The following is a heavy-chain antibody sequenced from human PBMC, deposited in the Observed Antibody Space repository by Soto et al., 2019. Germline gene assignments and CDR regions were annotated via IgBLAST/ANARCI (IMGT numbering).Heavy chain of an antibody. J-gene: IGHJ6*03. Sequence: GGSLRLSCAASGFTFSSYSMNWVRQAPGKGLEWVSYISSSSSTIYYADSVKGRFTISRDNAKNSLYLQMNSLRAEDTAVYYCARARIAAAGSSGWYYYYMDVWGKGTTVTVSS. CDR2: ISSSSSTI. CDR3: ARARIAAAGSSGWYYYYMDV. V-gene: IGHV3-48*01. D-gene: IGHD6-13*01. CDR1: GFTFSSYS.